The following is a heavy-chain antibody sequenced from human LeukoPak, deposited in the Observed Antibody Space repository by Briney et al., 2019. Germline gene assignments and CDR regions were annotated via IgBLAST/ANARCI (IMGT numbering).Heavy chain of an antibody. J-gene: IGHJ4*02. Sequence: GSLRLSCAASGFIFSSYWMHWVRQAPGKGPVWVSRIKGDGSSPSYADSVKGRFTISRDNAKNTVYLQMNSLRAEDTAVYYCAKDGHYSNFYFDYWGQGTLVTVSS. D-gene: IGHD4-11*01. CDR3: AKDGHYSNFYFDY. V-gene: IGHV3-74*01. CDR1: GFIFSSYW. CDR2: IKGDGSSP.